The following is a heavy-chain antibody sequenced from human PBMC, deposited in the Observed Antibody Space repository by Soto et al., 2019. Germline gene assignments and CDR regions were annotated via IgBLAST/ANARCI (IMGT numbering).Heavy chain of an antibody. V-gene: IGHV4-61*01. CDR2: VYHTGRT. J-gene: IGHJ4*02. CDR1: GGSFKSGSYS. D-gene: IGHD3-3*01. Sequence: QVQLQESGPGLVKPSETLSLTCTVSGGSFKSGSYSWSWIRQPPGKGLEWIGYVYHTGRTSYNPSLKSRVSISMDTSKNQFSLKLDSVTAADTAVYFCARDFAYFDSWGQGTLVTVYS. CDR3: ARDFAYFDS.